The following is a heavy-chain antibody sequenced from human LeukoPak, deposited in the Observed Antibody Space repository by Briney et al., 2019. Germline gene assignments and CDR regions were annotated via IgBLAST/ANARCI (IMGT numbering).Heavy chain of an antibody. Sequence: PGGSLRLSCAASGFTFSSYSMNWVRQAPGKGLEWVSSISSSSSYIYYADSVKGRFTISRDNAKNSLYLQMNSLRAEDTAVYYCARDRCSSTSCYSDYWGQGTLVTVSS. CDR1: GFTFSSYS. D-gene: IGHD2-2*02. V-gene: IGHV3-21*01. J-gene: IGHJ4*02. CDR2: ISSSSSYI. CDR3: ARDRCSSTSCYSDY.